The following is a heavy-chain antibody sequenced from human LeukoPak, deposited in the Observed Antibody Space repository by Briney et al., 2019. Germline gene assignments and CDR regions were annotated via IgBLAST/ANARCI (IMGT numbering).Heavy chain of an antibody. D-gene: IGHD4-17*01. CDR1: GWSFSGYY. J-gene: IGHJ4*02. V-gene: IGHV4-34*01. CDR3: ARGSEDDYGDYQHFDY. CDR2: INHSGST. Sequence: SETLSLTCAVYGWSFSGYYWSWIRQPPGKGLEWIGEINHSGSTNYNPSLKSRVTISVDTSKNQFSLKLSSVTAADTAVYYCARGSEDDYGDYQHFDYWGQGTLVTVSS.